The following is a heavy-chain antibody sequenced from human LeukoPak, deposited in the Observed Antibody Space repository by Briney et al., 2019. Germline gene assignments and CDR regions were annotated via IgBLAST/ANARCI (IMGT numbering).Heavy chain of an antibody. V-gene: IGHV1-69*05. CDR3: ARGRELLGPIDY. CDR1: GGTFSSYA. D-gene: IGHD1-26*01. J-gene: IGHJ4*02. Sequence: SVKVSCKASGGTFSSYAISWVRQAPGQGLEWMGGIIPIFGTANYAQNFQGRVTITTDESTGTAYMELSSLRSEDTALYYCARGRELLGPIDYWGQGTLVTVSS. CDR2: IIPIFGTA.